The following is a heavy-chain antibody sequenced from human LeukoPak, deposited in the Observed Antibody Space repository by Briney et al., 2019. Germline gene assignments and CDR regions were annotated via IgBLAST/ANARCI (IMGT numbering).Heavy chain of an antibody. CDR1: GFTFSSYA. CDR2: ISGRGGST. Sequence: PGGSLRLSCAASGFTFSSYAMSWVRQAPGKGLEWVSAISGRGGSTYYAYSVKGRFTISRDNSKNTLYLQMNSLRAEDTAVYYCAKVMTRTMVRGVPPSDYWGQGTLVTVSS. D-gene: IGHD3-10*01. CDR3: AKVMTRTMVRGVPPSDY. J-gene: IGHJ4*02. V-gene: IGHV3-23*01.